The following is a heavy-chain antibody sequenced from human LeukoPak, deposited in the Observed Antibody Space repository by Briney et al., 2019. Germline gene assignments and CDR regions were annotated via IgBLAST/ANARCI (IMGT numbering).Heavy chain of an antibody. D-gene: IGHD6-19*01. CDR1: GFTFRDYS. CDR3: VKERDRGVDVADDFDL. J-gene: IGHJ4*02. Sequence: PGDSLRLSCAASGFTFRDYSMAWVRQVPGGGLEWVSAISIPTYTFYADHVKGRFISSRDNSKNTLYLQMNNLRAEDTAVYNCVKERDRGVDVADDFDLWGEGTLVTASS. V-gene: IGHV3-23*01. CDR2: ISIPTYT.